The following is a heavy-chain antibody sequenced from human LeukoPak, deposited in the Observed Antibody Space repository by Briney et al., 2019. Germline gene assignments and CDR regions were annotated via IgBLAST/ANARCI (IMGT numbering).Heavy chain of an antibody. CDR2: ISAYNGNT. J-gene: IGHJ6*03. Sequence: ASVKVSCTASGYTFTSYGISWVRQAPGQGLEWMGWISAYNGNTNYAQKLQGRVTMTTDTSTSTAYMELRSLRSDDTAVYYCARGAHHYYYYYMDVWGKGTTVTISS. CDR3: ARGAHHYYYYYMDV. V-gene: IGHV1-18*01. CDR1: GYTFTSYG.